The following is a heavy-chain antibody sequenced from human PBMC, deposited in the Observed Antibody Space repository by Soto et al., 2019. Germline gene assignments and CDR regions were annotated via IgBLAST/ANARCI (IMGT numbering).Heavy chain of an antibody. V-gene: IGHV3-23*01. Sequence: GGSLRLSCAASGFTFISYAMSWVRQAPGKGLEWVSAISGSGGSTYYADSVKGRFTISRDNSKNTLYLQMNSLRAEDTAVYYCAKDREGSSGWSYYYYGMDVWGQGTTVTVSS. D-gene: IGHD6-19*01. CDR1: GFTFISYA. CDR3: AKDREGSSGWSYYYYGMDV. CDR2: ISGSGGST. J-gene: IGHJ6*02.